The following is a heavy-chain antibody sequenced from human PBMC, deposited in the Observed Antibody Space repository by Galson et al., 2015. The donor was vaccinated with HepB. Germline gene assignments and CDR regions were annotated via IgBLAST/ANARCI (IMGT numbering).Heavy chain of an antibody. CDR3: ARELDGGIFGVVIPFDY. D-gene: IGHD3-3*01. J-gene: IGHJ4*02. CDR2: IWYDGSNK. Sequence: SLRLSCAASGFTFSSYGMHWVRQAPGKGLEWVAVIWYDGSNKYYADSVKGRFTISRDNSKNTLYLQMNSLRAEDTAVYYCARELDGGIFGVVIPFDYWGQGTLATVSS. V-gene: IGHV3-33*01. CDR1: GFTFSSYG.